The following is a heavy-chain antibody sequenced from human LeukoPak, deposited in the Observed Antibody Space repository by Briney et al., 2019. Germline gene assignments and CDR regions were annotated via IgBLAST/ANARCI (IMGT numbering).Heavy chain of an antibody. CDR1: GFTFDDYA. J-gene: IGHJ4*02. Sequence: GGSLRLSCAASGFTFDDYAMHWVRQAPGKGLEWVSVIYSGGSTYYADSVKGRFTISRDNSKNTLYLQMNSLRAEDTAVYYCARDSLDFWSGYLGAYYYWGQGTLVTVSS. CDR2: IYSGGST. D-gene: IGHD3-3*01. V-gene: IGHV3-66*02. CDR3: ARDSLDFWSGYLGAYYY.